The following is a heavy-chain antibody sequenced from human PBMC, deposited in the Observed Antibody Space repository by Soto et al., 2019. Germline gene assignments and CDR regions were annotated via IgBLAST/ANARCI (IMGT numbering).Heavy chain of an antibody. CDR2: ICPGYSNI. V-gene: IGHV5-51*01. Sequence: EVQVVQSGAEVKAPGESLQISCKGSGYIFTDHCIVWVRQMAGKGLEWVGIICPGYSNIIYSPSVQGQVTISDDMSIRPAYLQWSRLKASDTAIYYCARRPYCRGDCTINPDYYCGMAVWGQGTTVTVSS. J-gene: IGHJ6*02. D-gene: IGHD2-21*02. CDR1: GYIFTDHC. CDR3: ARRPYCRGDCTINPDYYCGMAV.